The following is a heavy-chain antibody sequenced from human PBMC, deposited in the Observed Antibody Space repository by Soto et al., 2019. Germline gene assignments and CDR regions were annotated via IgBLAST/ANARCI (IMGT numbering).Heavy chain of an antibody. D-gene: IGHD6-13*01. V-gene: IGHV1-24*01. CDR2: FDPEDSET. J-gene: IGHJ4*02. Sequence: ASVKVSCKVSGYTLTELSMHWVRQSPGKGLEWMEDFDPEDSETIYAQKLQGRVTMIEDTSTDTAYMELSSLISEDTAVYYCATAIAAAGVDYWGQGTLVTVSS. CDR1: GYTLTELS. CDR3: ATAIAAAGVDY.